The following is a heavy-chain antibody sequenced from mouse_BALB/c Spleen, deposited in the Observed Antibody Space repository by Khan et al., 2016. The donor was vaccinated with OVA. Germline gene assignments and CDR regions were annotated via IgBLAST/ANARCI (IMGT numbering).Heavy chain of an antibody. CDR1: GYTFTNQG. CDR2: IHTYTGEP. Sequence: QIQFVQSGPELKKPGETVKISCKASGYTFTNQGMNWVKQAPGKGLKWMGWIHTYTGEPTYADDFKGRFAFSLETSASTAYLQINTLKNEDMSRYFCARGYWYFDVWGAGATVTVSS. J-gene: IGHJ1*01. V-gene: IGHV9-1*02. CDR3: ARGYWYFDV.